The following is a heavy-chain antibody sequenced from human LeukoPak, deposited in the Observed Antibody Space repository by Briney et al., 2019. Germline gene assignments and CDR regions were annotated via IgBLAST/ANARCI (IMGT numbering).Heavy chain of an antibody. CDR2: IYYSGST. CDR3: ARDKGVGSGWYLAFDI. V-gene: IGHV4-59*01. D-gene: IGHD6-19*01. Sequence: SETLSLTCTVSGGSFSSYYWSWIRQPPGKGLEWIGYIYYSGSTNYNPSLKSRVTISVDTSKNQFSLKLSSVTAADTAVYYCARDKGVGSGWYLAFDIWGQGTMVTVSS. CDR1: GGSFSSYY. J-gene: IGHJ3*02.